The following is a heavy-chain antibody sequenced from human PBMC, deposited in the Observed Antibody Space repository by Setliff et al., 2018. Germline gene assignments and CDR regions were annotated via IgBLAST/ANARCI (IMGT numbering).Heavy chain of an antibody. CDR2: ISGDGDTT. J-gene: IGHJ6*02. CDR1: GFIFGSYA. V-gene: IGHV3-23*01. Sequence: PGGSLRLSCEGSGFIFGSYAMGWVRQAPGKGLEWLSSISGDGDTTYNADSVNGRFTISRDNSKNTLYLQMNSLSGDDTALYYCAKFISYYYYGMDGWGQGTTVTVSS. CDR3: AKFISYYYYGMDG.